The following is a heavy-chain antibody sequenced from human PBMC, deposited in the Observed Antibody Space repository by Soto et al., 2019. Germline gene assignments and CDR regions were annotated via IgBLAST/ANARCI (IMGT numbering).Heavy chain of an antibody. CDR3: AKPDILTGYNYPFDY. CDR1: GFTFSSYA. V-gene: IGHV3-23*01. Sequence: LRLSCAASGFTFSSYAMSWVRQAPGKGLEWVSAISGSGGSTYYADSVKGRFTISRDNSKNTLYLQMNSLRAEDTAVYYCAKPDILTGYNYPFDYWGQGTLVTVSS. J-gene: IGHJ4*02. CDR2: ISGSGGST. D-gene: IGHD3-9*01.